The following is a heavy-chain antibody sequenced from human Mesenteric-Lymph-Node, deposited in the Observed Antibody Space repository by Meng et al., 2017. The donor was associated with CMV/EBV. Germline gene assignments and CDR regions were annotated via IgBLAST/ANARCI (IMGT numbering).Heavy chain of an antibody. Sequence: GESLKISCAASGFTFSSYSMNWVRQAPGKGLEWVSYISSSTTTIYYADSVKGRFTISRDNAKNSLYLQMNSLRAEDTAVYYCARDGRSIAARPGEPDYWGQGTLVTVSS. CDR3: ARDGRSIAARPGEPDY. D-gene: IGHD6-6*01. V-gene: IGHV3-48*04. CDR1: GFTFSSYS. J-gene: IGHJ4*02. CDR2: ISSSTTTI.